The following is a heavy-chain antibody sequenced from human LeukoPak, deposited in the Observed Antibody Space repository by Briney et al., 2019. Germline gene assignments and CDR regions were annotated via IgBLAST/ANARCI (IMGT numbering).Heavy chain of an antibody. D-gene: IGHD5-24*01. Sequence: GGSLRLSCAASGFTFSSYGMHWVRQAPGKGLEWVAVISYDGSNKYYADSVKGRFTISRDNSKNTLYLQMNSLRAEDTAVYYCAKARRDGYNWYGMDVWGQGTTVTVSS. J-gene: IGHJ6*02. CDR1: GFTFSSYG. V-gene: IGHV3-30*18. CDR3: AKARRDGYNWYGMDV. CDR2: ISYDGSNK.